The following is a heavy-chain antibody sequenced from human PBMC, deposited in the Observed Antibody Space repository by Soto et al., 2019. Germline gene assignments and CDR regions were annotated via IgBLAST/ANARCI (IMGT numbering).Heavy chain of an antibody. CDR3: ASGRSTTVTTAIDY. D-gene: IGHD4-17*01. CDR2: INPTGTNT. Sequence: GGSLRLSCAASGFTFSDSAMSWVRQAPGTGLEWVSTINPTGTNTHYADSAKGRFTISRDNSRNTVDLQMNSLRGEDTAVYYCASGRSTTVTTAIDYWGQGTLVTVSS. CDR1: GFTFSDSA. V-gene: IGHV3-23*05. J-gene: IGHJ4*02.